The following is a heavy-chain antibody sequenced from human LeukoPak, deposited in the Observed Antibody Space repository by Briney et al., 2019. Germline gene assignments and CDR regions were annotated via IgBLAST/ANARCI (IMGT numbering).Heavy chain of an antibody. Sequence: PWGSLTLTCAASGFTFSSYARSWVRPAPGKGLEWISPISINGGDTFYADSVQGQITNSRDNPQNKLYLQMHRLRAEDTAIYYWAKQYGSWTYYHFLVYWREGRLVSV. J-gene: IGHJ4*02. CDR2: ISINGGDT. V-gene: IGHV3-23*01. CDR3: AKQYGSWTYYHFLVY. CDR1: GFTFSSYA. D-gene: IGHD3-10*01.